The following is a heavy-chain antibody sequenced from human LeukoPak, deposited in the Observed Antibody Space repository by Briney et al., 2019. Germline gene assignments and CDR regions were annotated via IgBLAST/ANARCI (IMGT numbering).Heavy chain of an antibody. CDR2: ISYDGSSK. J-gene: IGHJ4*01. D-gene: IGHD6-13*01. CDR1: GFTFSCYA. Sequence: GGSLRLSCAASGFTFSCYAFHRVRQAPGKGLEWVAVISYDGSSKYYAHSVKGRFTISRDNSKNTLYLQMNSLRAEDTAVFYCAREVGYSSSFDYWGHGTLVTVSS. V-gene: IGHV3-30-3*01. CDR3: AREVGYSSSFDY.